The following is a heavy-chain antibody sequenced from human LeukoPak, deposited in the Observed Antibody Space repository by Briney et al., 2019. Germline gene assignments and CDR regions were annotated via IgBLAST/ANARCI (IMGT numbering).Heavy chain of an antibody. V-gene: IGHV1-69*13. CDR2: IIPIFGTA. D-gene: IGHD5-24*01. CDR1: GGTFSSYA. CDR3: ATQTETYNYDY. J-gene: IGHJ4*02. Sequence: ASVKVSCKASGGTFSSYAISWVRQAPGQGLEWVGGIIPIFGTANYAQKFQGRVTITADESTSTAYMELSSLRSEDTAVYYCATQTETYNYDYWGQGTLVTVSS.